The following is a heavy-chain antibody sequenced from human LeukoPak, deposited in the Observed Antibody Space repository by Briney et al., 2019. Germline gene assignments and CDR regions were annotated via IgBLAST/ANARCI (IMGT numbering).Heavy chain of an antibody. CDR1: GGSFSGYY. CDR3: ARLPYGSGYWLHREGRDV. CDR2: INHSGRT. V-gene: IGHV4-34*01. J-gene: IGHJ6*04. Sequence: SETLSLTCAVYGGSFSGYYWSWIRQPPEKGLEWIGEINHSGRTNYNPSLRSRVTISVDTSKNQFSLNLSSVTAADTAVYYCARLPYGSGYWLHREGRDVWGKGTTVTISS. D-gene: IGHD3-10*01.